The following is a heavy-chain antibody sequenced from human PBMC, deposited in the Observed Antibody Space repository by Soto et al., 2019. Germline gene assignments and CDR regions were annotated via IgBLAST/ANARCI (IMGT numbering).Heavy chain of an antibody. CDR1: GGTFSSYA. D-gene: IGHD3-22*01. CDR3: ALAKGNYYDSSGYYYYFDY. J-gene: IGHJ4*02. V-gene: IGHV1-69*13. Sequence: SVKVSCKASGGTFSSYAISWVRQAPGQGLEWMGGIIPIFGTANYAQKFQGRVTITADESTSTAYMELSSLRSEDTAVYYCALAKGNYYDSSGYYYYFDYWGQGTLVTVSS. CDR2: IIPIFGTA.